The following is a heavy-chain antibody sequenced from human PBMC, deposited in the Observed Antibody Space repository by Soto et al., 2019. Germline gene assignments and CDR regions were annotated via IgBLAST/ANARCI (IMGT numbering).Heavy chain of an antibody. CDR1: GYTFTGYY. J-gene: IGHJ4*02. V-gene: IGHV1-2*02. Sequence: QVQLVQSGAEVKKPGASVKVSCKASGYTFTGYYMHWVRQAPGQGLEWMGWINLNSGGTNYAQKFQGRVTMMRDTSISTADMEVTRLTFDDTAVYYCVRDAVTVLTPYFDYWGQGTLVTVSS. CDR2: INLNSGGT. D-gene: IGHD4-17*01. CDR3: VRDAVTVLTPYFDY.